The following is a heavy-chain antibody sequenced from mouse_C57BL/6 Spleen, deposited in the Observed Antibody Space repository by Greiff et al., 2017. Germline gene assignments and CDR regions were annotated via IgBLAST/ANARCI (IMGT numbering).Heavy chain of an antibody. CDR1: GFSLTSYG. CDR3: ARHQRSYSKGGYAMDY. Sequence: VMLVESGPGLVAPSQSLSITCTVSGFSLTSYGVHWVRQPPGKGLEWLVVIWSDGSTTYNSALKSRLSISKDNSKSQVFLKMNSLQTDDTAMYYCARHQRSYSKGGYAMDYWGQGTSVTVSS. J-gene: IGHJ4*01. V-gene: IGHV2-6-1*01. CDR2: IWSDGST. D-gene: IGHD2-5*01.